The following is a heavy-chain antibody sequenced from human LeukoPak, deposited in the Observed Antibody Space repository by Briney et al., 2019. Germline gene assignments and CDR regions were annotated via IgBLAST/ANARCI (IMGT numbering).Heavy chain of an antibody. J-gene: IGHJ4*02. CDR1: VFTFGNYA. V-gene: IGHV3-49*03. D-gene: IGHD3-22*01. CDR3: ARANSFDSSGYYFDY. CDR2: IRSKTYRGTI. Sequence: GRSLRLSCTASVFTFGNYALSWFRQAPGKGRGGGAFIRSKTYRGTIEYAASVKGRFTISRDDSKSIAYLQMNSLKPEDTAVYYCARANSFDSSGYYFDYWGQGTLVTVSS.